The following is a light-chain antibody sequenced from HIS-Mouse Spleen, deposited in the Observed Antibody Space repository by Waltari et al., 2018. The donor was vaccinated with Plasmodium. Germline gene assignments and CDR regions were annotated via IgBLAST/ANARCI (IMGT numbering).Light chain of an antibody. J-gene: IGKJ2*01. CDR1: QSLLHSNGYHD. V-gene: IGKV2-28*01. CDR3: MKALQTPPYT. CDR2: LGS. Sequence: DIVMTQSPLSLPVTPGEPASLSCRSSQSLLHSNGYHDLDWYLQKPGQSQQLLIYLGSNRASGVPDRFSGSGSGTDFTLKISRVEAEDVGVYYCMKALQTPPYTFGQGTKLEIK.